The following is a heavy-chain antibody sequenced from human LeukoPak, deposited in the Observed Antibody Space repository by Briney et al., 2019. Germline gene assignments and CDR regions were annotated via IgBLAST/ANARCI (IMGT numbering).Heavy chain of an antibody. CDR1: GFTFSSYS. D-gene: IGHD1-1*01. CDR3: ARDKGSTYYYYMDV. CDR2: ISSISSYI. Sequence: PGGSLRLSCAASGFTFSSYSMNWGRQAPGKGLELVSSISSISSYIYYADSVKGRFTISRDNAKNSLYLQMNSLRAEDTAVYYCARDKGSTYYYYMDVWGKGTTVTVSS. J-gene: IGHJ6*03. V-gene: IGHV3-21*01.